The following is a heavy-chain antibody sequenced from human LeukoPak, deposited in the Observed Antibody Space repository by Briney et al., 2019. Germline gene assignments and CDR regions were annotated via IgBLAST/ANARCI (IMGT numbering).Heavy chain of an antibody. CDR1: GYTFTSYG. Sequence: ASVKVSCKASGYTFTSYGISWVRQAPGQGLEWMGWISAYNGNTNYAQKLQGRVTMTTDTSTSTAYMELRSLRSDDTAVYYCARAYAGGYYYYGMDVWGQGTTVTVSS. CDR3: ARAYAGGYYYYGMDV. V-gene: IGHV1-18*01. CDR2: ISAYNGNT. D-gene: IGHD3-10*01. J-gene: IGHJ6*02.